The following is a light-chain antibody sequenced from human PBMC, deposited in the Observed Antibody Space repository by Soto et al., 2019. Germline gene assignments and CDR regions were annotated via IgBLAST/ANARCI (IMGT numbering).Light chain of an antibody. CDR1: QGIRKD. CDR2: AAS. V-gene: IGKV1-39*01. J-gene: IGKJ1*01. CDR3: QQSYSTPHT. Sequence: IQMTQSPSSLSASVGDRVTISCRASQGIRKDLAWYQQKPGRAPKLLIFAASNLQSGVPSRFSGSGSGTDFTLTISSLQPEDFATYYCQQSYSTPHTFGQGTKVDIK.